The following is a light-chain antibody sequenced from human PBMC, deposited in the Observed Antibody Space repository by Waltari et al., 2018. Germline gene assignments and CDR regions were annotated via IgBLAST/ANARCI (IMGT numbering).Light chain of an antibody. J-gene: IGLJ1*01. CDR2: GVS. CDR3: SSYTTSSAPGV. V-gene: IGLV2-14*01. CDR1: DSDVGAYDF. Sequence: QSALTQPASVSGSPGQSITISCTGSDSDVGAYDFVSWFQQHPGQAPHLIIYGVSNRPSGISNRFSASKSGNTASLTISGLQAEDEADYYCSSYTTSSAPGVFGTGTRVTVL.